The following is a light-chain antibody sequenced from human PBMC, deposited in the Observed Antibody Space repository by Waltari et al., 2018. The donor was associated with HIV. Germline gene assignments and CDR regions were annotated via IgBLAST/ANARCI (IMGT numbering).Light chain of an antibody. Sequence: QSVLTQPPSVSEAPRQRVTISCSASSSTIGSNDVTWYQQVPGKAPKLLIYYDDLLSSGISDRFSGSKSGTSASLAIRGLQSEDEADYYCAAWDDSLNGYVFGSGTTVTVL. CDR2: YDD. CDR1: SSTIGSND. J-gene: IGLJ1*01. CDR3: AAWDDSLNGYV. V-gene: IGLV1-36*01.